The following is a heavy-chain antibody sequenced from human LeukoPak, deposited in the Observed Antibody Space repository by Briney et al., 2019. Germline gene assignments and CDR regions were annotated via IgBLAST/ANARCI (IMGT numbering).Heavy chain of an antibody. V-gene: IGHV3-15*07. Sequence: GGSLRLSCSASGLTVTSAWMNWVRQAPGEGLDWVGRIASKTDGGATDYAAPVKGRFTISRDDSKNTLNLQTNSLKTEDTAVYYCTTGIRGDWGQGTLVTVSS. CDR3: TTGIRGD. CDR2: IASKTDGGAT. CDR1: GLTVTSAW. D-gene: IGHD3-10*01. J-gene: IGHJ4*02.